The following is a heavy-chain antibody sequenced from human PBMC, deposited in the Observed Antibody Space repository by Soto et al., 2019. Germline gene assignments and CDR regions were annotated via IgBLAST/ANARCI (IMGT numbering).Heavy chain of an antibody. V-gene: IGHV4-39*01. CDR1: GGSISSSSYY. CDR2: IYYSGST. Sequence: SETLSLTCTVSGGSISSSSYYWGWIRQPPGKGLEWIGSIYYSGSTYYNPSLKSRVTISVDTSKNQFSLKLSSVTAADTAVYYCARPPENSSGWYFDYWGQGTLVTVSS. CDR3: ARPPENSSGWYFDY. D-gene: IGHD6-19*01. J-gene: IGHJ4*02.